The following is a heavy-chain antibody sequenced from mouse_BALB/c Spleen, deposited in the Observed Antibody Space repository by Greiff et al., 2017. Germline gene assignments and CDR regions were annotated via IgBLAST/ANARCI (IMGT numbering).Heavy chain of an antibody. CDR1: GYSITSGYY. CDR3: AGGNYAWFAY. CDR2: ISYDGSN. Sequence: EVQLHESGPGLVKPSQSLSLTCSVTGYSITSGYYWNWIRQFPGNKLEWMGYISYDGSNNYNPSLKNRISITRDTSKNQFFLKLNSVTTEDTATYYCAGGNYAWFAYWGQGTLVTVSA. D-gene: IGHD2-1*01. V-gene: IGHV3-6*02. J-gene: IGHJ3*01.